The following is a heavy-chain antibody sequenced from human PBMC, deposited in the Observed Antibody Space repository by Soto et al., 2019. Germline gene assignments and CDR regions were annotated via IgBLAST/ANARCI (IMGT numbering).Heavy chain of an antibody. D-gene: IGHD2-2*01. V-gene: IGHV4-34*01. CDR3: ARGIGYCSSINCYSSRRLRFDS. CDR2: VNHSGTT. CDR1: GGSFSGYY. Sequence: QVQLQQWGAGLLKPSETLSLTCAVYGGSFSGYYWTWIRQSPEKGLEWIGEVNHSGTTYYNPSLNTRDTISVHPPKNQFSLKMSSVTAAEPAVYYCARGIGYCSSINCYSSRRLRFDSWGQGTLVTVSS. J-gene: IGHJ4*02.